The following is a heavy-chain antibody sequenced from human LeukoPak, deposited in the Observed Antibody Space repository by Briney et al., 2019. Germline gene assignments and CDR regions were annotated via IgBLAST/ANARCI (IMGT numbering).Heavy chain of an antibody. J-gene: IGHJ6*03. CDR3: ARAGYSSSWYGLYYYYYMDV. CDR1: GFTFSSYS. D-gene: IGHD6-13*01. CDR2: ISGSGGST. Sequence: GGSLRLSCAASGFTFSSYSMNWVRQAPGKGLEWVSAISGSGGSTYYADSVKGRFTISRDNSKNTLYLQMNSLRAEDTAVYYCARAGYSSSWYGLYYYYYMDVWGKGTTVTISS. V-gene: IGHV3-23*01.